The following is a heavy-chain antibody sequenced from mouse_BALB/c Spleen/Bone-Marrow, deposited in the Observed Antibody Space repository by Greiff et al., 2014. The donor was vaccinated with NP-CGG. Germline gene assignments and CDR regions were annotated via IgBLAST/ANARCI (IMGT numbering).Heavy chain of an antibody. CDR2: FYPGSGSI. CDR3: ARHESYGNYLYFDV. V-gene: IGHV1-62-2*01. Sequence: QVQLQQSGAGLVKPGASAKLSCKASGYTFTEYIIHWVKQRSGQGLEWTGWFYPGSGSIKYNEKFKDKATLTADKSSSTVYMELSRLTSEDSAVYFCARHESYGNYLYFDVWGAGTTVTVSS. CDR1: GYTFTEYI. D-gene: IGHD2-10*02. J-gene: IGHJ1*01.